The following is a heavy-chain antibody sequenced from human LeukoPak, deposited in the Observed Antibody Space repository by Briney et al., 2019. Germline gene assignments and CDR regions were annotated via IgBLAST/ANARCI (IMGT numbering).Heavy chain of an antibody. CDR3: ARDAYGDYGNWFDP. D-gene: IGHD4-17*01. Sequence: PGGSLRLSCAASGFTFSSYWMSWVRQAPGKGLEWVANIKQDGSEKYYVDSVKGRFTISRDNAKNSLYLQMNSLRAEDTAVYYCARDAYGDYGNWFDPWGQGTLVTVSS. CDR1: GFTFSSYW. V-gene: IGHV3-7*01. CDR2: IKQDGSEK. J-gene: IGHJ5*02.